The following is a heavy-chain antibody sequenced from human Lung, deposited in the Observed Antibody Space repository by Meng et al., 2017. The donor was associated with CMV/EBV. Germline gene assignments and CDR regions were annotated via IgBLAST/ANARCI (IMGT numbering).Heavy chain of an antibody. Sequence: GESLKISCSPSGLTFNRYEMHWVRQAPGKGLEWVSYISGSGATIYYADSVKGRFTISRDNAKNLLYVQMNSLRAEDTALYYCARAGFCNSPTCRSDCDVWGRGTVVTGSS. CDR1: GLTFNRYE. CDR2: ISGSGATI. D-gene: IGHD2-2*01. V-gene: IGHV3-48*03. J-gene: IGHJ3*01. CDR3: ARAGFCNSPTCRSDCDV.